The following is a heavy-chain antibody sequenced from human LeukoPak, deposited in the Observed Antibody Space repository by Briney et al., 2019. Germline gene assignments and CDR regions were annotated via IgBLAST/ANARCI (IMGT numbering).Heavy chain of an antibody. CDR3: ARGPFYCSSTSCHRAPFDP. CDR2: IYSGGST. V-gene: IGHV3-53*01. D-gene: IGHD2-2*01. J-gene: IGHJ5*02. Sequence: GGSLRLSCAASGFTVSSNYMSWVRQAPGKGLEWVSVIYSGGSTYYADSVKGRFTISRDNSKNTLYLQMNSLRAEDTAVYYCARGPFYCSSTSCHRAPFDPWGQETLVTVSS. CDR1: GFTVSSNY.